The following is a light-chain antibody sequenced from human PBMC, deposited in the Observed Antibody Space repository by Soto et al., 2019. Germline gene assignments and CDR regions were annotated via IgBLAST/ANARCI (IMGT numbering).Light chain of an antibody. J-gene: IGLJ1*01. CDR3: QPWGTGIHV. Sequence: QAVVTQSPSASASLGASVKLTCTLSSGHSFYAIAWHQQQPEKGPRYLMKLNSDGSHSKGDGIPDRFSGSSSGAERYLIISSLQSEDEADYYCQPWGTGIHVFGTGTKVTVL. CDR2: LNSDGSH. CDR1: SGHSFYA. V-gene: IGLV4-69*01.